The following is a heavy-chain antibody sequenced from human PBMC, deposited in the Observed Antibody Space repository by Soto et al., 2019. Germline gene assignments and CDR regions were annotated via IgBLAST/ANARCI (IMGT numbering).Heavy chain of an antibody. J-gene: IGHJ5*02. CDR1: GGSMSSDDYS. CDR2: MYHSGSN. V-gene: IGHV4-30-2*01. CDR3: ARVVLWPKDWFDP. D-gene: IGHD3-10*01. Sequence: SETLSLTCTVSGGSMSSDDYSWNWIRQPPGKGLEWVGSMYHSGSNYYNPSLRSRVTISVDTSKNQFSLKLSSVTAADTAVYYCARVVLWPKDWFDPWGQGTLVTVSS.